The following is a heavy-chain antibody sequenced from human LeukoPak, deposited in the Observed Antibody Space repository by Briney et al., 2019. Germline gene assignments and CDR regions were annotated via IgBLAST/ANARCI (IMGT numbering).Heavy chain of an antibody. CDR2: IIPIFGTA. Sequence: SVKVSCKASGGAFSSYAISWVRQAPGQGLEWMGGIIPIFGTANYAQKFQGRVTITTDESTSTAYMELGSLRSEDTAVYYCARGPDGYSNYVFDYWGQGTLVTVSS. CDR1: GGAFSSYA. D-gene: IGHD4-11*01. V-gene: IGHV1-69*05. J-gene: IGHJ4*02. CDR3: ARGPDGYSNYVFDY.